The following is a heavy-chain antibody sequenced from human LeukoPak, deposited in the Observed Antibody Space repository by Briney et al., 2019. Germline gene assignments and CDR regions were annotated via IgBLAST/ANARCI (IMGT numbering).Heavy chain of an antibody. CDR1: GFTLSSYS. D-gene: IGHD3-16*01. Sequence: GGSLRLSCPASGFTLSSYSMSWVRPAPGKGLEWVSAISGSGGSTYYADSVKGRFTISRDNSKNPLYLQMNSLRAEDTAVYYCAKSPVSSDYWGQRALVTVSS. V-gene: IGHV3-23*01. CDR2: ISGSGGST. CDR3: AKSPVSSDY. J-gene: IGHJ4*02.